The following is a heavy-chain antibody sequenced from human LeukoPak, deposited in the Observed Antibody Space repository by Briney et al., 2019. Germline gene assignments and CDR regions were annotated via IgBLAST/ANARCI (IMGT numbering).Heavy chain of an antibody. D-gene: IGHD3-10*01. CDR1: GFTFSSYG. CDR2: IWYDGSNK. CDR3: AKGFMVRGRNYYMDV. V-gene: IGHV3-33*06. J-gene: IGHJ6*03. Sequence: GGSLGLSCAASGFTFSSYGMHWVRQAPGKGLEWVAVIWYDGSNKYYADSVKGRFTISRDNSKNTLYLQMNSLRAEDTAVYYCAKGFMVRGRNYYMDVWGKGTTVTVSS.